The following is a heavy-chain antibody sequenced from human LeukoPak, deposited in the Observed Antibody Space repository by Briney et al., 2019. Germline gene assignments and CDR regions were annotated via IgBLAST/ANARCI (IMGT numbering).Heavy chain of an antibody. V-gene: IGHV3-23*01. CDR3: AKGDTTWELPHDY. J-gene: IGHJ4*02. CDR2: ISGSGGST. Sequence: GGSLRLSCAASGFTFGSYAMSWVRQAPGKGLEWVSSISGSGGSTSYADSVKGRFTISRDNSKNTLYLQMNSLRVEDTAVYYCAKGDTTWELPHDYWGQGTLVTVSS. D-gene: IGHD1-26*01. CDR1: GFTFGSYA.